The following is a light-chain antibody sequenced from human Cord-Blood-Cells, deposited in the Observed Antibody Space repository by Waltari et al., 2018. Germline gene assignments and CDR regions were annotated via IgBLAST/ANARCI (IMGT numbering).Light chain of an antibody. J-gene: IGKJ2*03. Sequence: DIQMTQSPSSLSASVGDRVTITCRESQSISSYLNWYQQKPGKAPKLLIYAASSLQSGVPSRFSGSGSGTDFTLTISSLQHEDFATYYCQQSYSTPYSFGQGTKLEIK. CDR1: QSISSY. CDR2: AAS. V-gene: IGKV1-39*01. CDR3: QQSYSTPYS.